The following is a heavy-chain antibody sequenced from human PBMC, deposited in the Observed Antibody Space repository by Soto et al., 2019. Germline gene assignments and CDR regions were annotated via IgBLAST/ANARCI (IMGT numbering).Heavy chain of an antibody. CDR2: IKSKTDGGTT. Sequence: GGSLRLSCAASGFTFSNAWMSWVRQAPGKGLEWVGRIKSKTDGGTTDYAAPVKGRFTISRDDSKNTLYLQMNSLKTEDTAVYYCTTDVEMSTIGVFDYWGQGTLVNV. CDR3: TTDVEMSTIGVFDY. CDR1: GFTFSNAW. D-gene: IGHD1-1*01. V-gene: IGHV3-15*01. J-gene: IGHJ4*02.